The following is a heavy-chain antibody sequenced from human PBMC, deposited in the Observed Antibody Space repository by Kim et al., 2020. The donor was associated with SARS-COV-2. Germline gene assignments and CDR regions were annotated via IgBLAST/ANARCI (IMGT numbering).Heavy chain of an antibody. V-gene: IGHV3-30*02. CDR1: GFTFSSHA. D-gene: IGHD3-22*01. J-gene: IGHJ5*02. CDR2: IWNDGSHK. CDR3: AKDIRFDSSGYFDL. Sequence: GGSLRLSCAASGFTFSSHAMHWVRQAPGKGLEWVALIWNDGSHKNYAESVKGRFTISRVNSNNRLYLEMSSLRAEDTAVYHCAKDIRFDSSGYFDLWGQGTQVTVSP.